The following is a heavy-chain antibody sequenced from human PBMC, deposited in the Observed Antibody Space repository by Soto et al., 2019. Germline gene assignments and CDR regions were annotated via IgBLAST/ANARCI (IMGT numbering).Heavy chain of an antibody. CDR3: PRDQGASSYY. J-gene: IGHJ4*02. CDR1: GYTFTSYG. CDR2: FSAYNGNT. D-gene: IGHD1-26*01. V-gene: IGHV1-18*01. Sequence: QVQLLQSGAEGNKPGASVKVSCKASGYTFTSYGISWVRQAPGQGIEWMGWFSAYNGNTNYAQMLQGRVTMTTDTSTSNTYLELRSLRSDDTAVYYCPRDQGASSYYWGPSTLISVSS.